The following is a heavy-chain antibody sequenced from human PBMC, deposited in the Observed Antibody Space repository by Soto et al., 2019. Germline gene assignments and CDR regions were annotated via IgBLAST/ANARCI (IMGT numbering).Heavy chain of an antibody. CDR3: ARAPVGYYGSGSFDY. V-gene: IGHV1-69*06. CDR1: GGTFSSYA. D-gene: IGHD3-10*01. CDR2: IIPIFGTA. Sequence: QVQLVQSGAEVKKPGSSVKVSCKASGGTFSSYAISWVRQAPGQGLEWMGGIIPIFGTANYAQKFQRRVTITADKSTSTAYMELSSLRSEDTAVYYCARAPVGYYGSGSFDYWGQGTLVTVSS. J-gene: IGHJ4*02.